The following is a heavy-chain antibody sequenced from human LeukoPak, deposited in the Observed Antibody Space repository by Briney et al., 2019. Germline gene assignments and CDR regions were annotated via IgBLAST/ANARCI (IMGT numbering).Heavy chain of an antibody. V-gene: IGHV3-23*01. CDR1: GFTFTGYG. J-gene: IGHJ4*02. CDR2: ISYSGRST. D-gene: IGHD1-26*01. CDR3: AKVGGSYSRRQRYYFDY. Sequence: GGSLRLSCAASGFTFTGYGMSWVRQAPGKGLEWLSTISYSGRSTYYADSVKGRFTISRDNSKNTLYLQMNSLRAEDTAVYYCAKVGGSYSRRQRYYFDYWGQGTLVTVSS.